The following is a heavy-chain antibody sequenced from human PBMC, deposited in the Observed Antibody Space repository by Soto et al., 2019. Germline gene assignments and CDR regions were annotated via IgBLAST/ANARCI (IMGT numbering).Heavy chain of an antibody. CDR1: GFTFSSYG. Sequence: PXGSLKLSCAASGFTFSSYGMHWVRQAPGKGLEWVAVISYDGSNKYYADSVKGRFTISRDNSKNTLYLQMNSLRAEDTAVYYCAKETTWFGYYYYGMDVWGQGTTVTVSS. J-gene: IGHJ6*02. CDR3: AKETTWFGYYYYGMDV. D-gene: IGHD1-1*01. V-gene: IGHV3-30*18. CDR2: ISYDGSNK.